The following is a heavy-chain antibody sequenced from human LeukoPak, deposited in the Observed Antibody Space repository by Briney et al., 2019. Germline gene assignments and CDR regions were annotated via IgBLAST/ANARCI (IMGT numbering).Heavy chain of an antibody. D-gene: IGHD6-13*01. J-gene: IGHJ5*02. Sequence: GGSLRLSCAASEFTFSTYWMTWVRQAPGKGLEWVADIKQDGSEKYYVDSVKGRFTISRQNAKKSLFLQMNSLRAEDTAVYYCARVRGSSWYGNWFDPWGQGTLVTVSS. CDR2: IKQDGSEK. CDR3: ARVRGSSWYGNWFDP. V-gene: IGHV3-7*01. CDR1: EFTFSTYW.